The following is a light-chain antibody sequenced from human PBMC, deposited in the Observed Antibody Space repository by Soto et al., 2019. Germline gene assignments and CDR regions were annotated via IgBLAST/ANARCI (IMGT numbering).Light chain of an antibody. CDR3: QQYNTYPYT. Sequence: DFQMTQSPSTLSASAGDRVTITCRASQSIGSWLAWYQQKPGKAPNLLIYDASSLQSGVPSRFSGSGSGIHFTLTISSLQPDDVASYYCQQYNTYPYTFGQGTKLEIK. J-gene: IGKJ2*01. V-gene: IGKV1-5*01. CDR2: DAS. CDR1: QSIGSW.